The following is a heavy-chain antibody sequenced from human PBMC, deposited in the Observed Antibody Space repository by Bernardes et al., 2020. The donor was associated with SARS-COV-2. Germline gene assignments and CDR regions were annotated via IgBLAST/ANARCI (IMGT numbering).Heavy chain of an antibody. J-gene: IGHJ6*02. CDR2: ISAYNGNT. D-gene: IGHD2-2*01. V-gene: IGHV1-18*01. CDR3: ARDRISSTPPRYYYYGMDV. CDR1: GYTFTSYG. Sequence: ASVKVSCKASGYTFTSYGISWVRQAPGQGLEWMGWISAYNGNTNYAQKLQGRVTMTTDTSTSTAYMELRSLRSDDTAVYYCARDRISSTPPRYYYYGMDVWGQGTTVTVSS.